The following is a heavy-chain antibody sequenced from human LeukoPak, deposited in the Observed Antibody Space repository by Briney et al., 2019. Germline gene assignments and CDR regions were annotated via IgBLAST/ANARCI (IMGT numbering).Heavy chain of an antibody. CDR3: ARVVGTTLFYGMDV. V-gene: IGHV3-48*01. D-gene: IGHD1-7*01. CDR1: GFTFSSYS. CDR2: ISSSSSII. J-gene: IGHJ6*01. Sequence: GGSLRLSCAASGFTFSSYSMNWVRQAPGKGLEWVSYISSSSSIIYYADSVKGRFTISRDNAKNSLYLQMNSLRAEDTAVYYCARVVGTTLFYGMDVWGQGTTVTVSS.